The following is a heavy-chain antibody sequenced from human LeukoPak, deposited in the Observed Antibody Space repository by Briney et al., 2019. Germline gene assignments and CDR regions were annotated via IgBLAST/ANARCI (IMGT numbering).Heavy chain of an antibody. CDR1: GYTFTSHD. Sequence: ASVKVSCKASGYTFTSHDISWVRQAPGQGLEWMGGIIPIFGTANYAQKFQGRVTITADKSTSTAYMELSSLRSEDTAVYYCARGLKEMATISSFYYYMDVWGKGTTVTVSS. CDR2: IIPIFGTA. D-gene: IGHD5-24*01. V-gene: IGHV1-69*06. J-gene: IGHJ6*03. CDR3: ARGLKEMATISSFYYYMDV.